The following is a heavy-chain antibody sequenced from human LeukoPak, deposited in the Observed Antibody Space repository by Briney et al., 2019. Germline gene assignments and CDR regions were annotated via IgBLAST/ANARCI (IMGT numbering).Heavy chain of an antibody. CDR2: IYSAGNT. Sequence: PGGSLRLSCAASGFTVSSSYMSWVRQAPGKGLEWVSVIYSAGNTYYADSVKGRFTISRDNSKNTLYLQMNSLRADDTAVYYCAMKAVPRPRLHDAFDFWGQGTVVSVSS. CDR1: GFTVSSSY. J-gene: IGHJ3*01. V-gene: IGHV3-53*01. CDR3: AMKAVPRPRLHDAFDF. D-gene: IGHD5-24*01.